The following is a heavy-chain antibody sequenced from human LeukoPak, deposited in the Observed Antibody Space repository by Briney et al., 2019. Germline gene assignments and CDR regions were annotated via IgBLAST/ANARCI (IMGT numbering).Heavy chain of an antibody. Sequence: GGSLRLSCAASGFSFSSYAMHWVRQAPGQGLEWVSTTSAGGSSTYYADSVKGRFTISRDNSKNTFYLQMNSLRAVDTAAYYCAKGGYCSSSSCYYGWFEPWGQGTLVTVSS. CDR2: TSAGGSST. V-gene: IGHV3-23*01. CDR3: AKGGYCSSSSCYYGWFEP. CDR1: GFSFSSYA. D-gene: IGHD2-2*01. J-gene: IGHJ5*02.